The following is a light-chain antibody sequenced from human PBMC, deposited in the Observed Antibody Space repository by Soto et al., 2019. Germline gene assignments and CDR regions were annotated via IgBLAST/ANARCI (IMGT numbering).Light chain of an antibody. CDR1: SSDVGSYNL. CDR3: CSYAGSSTWV. CDR2: EGS. V-gene: IGLV2-23*01. J-gene: IGLJ3*02. Sequence: QSALTQPASVSGSPXQSITISXTGTSSDVGSYNLVSWYQQHPGKAPKLMIYEGSKRPSGVSNRFSGSKSGNTASLTISGLQAEDEADYYCCSYAGSSTWVFGGGTKLTVL.